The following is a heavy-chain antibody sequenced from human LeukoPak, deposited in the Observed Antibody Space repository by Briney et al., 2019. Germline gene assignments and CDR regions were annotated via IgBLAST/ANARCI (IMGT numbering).Heavy chain of an antibody. CDR1: GYTFTGYY. J-gene: IGHJ2*01. CDR3: ARDLSAARGWAWL. CDR2: INPNRGGT. D-gene: IGHD6-6*01. V-gene: IGHV1-2*02. Sequence: GASVKVSCKASGYTFTGYYTHWLRQAPGQGLEWMGWINPNRGGTNYAQKFQGRVTMTRDTSISTAYMELRRLRSDDTAVYYCARDLSAARGWAWLWGRGTLVTVSS.